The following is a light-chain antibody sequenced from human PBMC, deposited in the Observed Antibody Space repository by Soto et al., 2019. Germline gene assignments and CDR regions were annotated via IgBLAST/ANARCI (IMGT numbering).Light chain of an antibody. CDR1: QSASSSY. J-gene: IGKJ1*01. CDR3: QQYGSSPSWT. V-gene: IGKV3-20*01. Sequence: EIVLTQSPGTLSLSPGERATLSCRASQSASSSYLAWYQQKPGQAPRLLIYGASSRATGIPDRFSGSGSGTDFTLTISRLEPEDFAVYYCQQYGSSPSWTFGQGTKV. CDR2: GAS.